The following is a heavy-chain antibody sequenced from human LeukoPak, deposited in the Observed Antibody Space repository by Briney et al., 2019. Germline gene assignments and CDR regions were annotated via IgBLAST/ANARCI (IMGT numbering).Heavy chain of an antibody. CDR1: GYTFTSYY. J-gene: IGHJ3*02. D-gene: IGHD2-15*01. CDR2: INPSGGST. Sequence: ASVKVSCKASGYTFTSYYMHWVRQAPGQGLEWMGIINPSGGSTSYAQKFQGRVTMIRDTSTGTVYMELSSLRSEDTAVYYCARVLRGYCSGGSCYSFAFDIWGQGTMVTVSS. V-gene: IGHV1-46*01. CDR3: ARVLRGYCSGGSCYSFAFDI.